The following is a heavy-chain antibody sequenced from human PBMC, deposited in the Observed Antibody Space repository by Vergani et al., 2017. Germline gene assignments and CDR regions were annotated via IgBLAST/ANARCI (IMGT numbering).Heavy chain of an antibody. V-gene: IGHV4-61*02. D-gene: IGHD3-10*01. CDR3: ARCPEYYDGSGSYWAFDY. J-gene: IGHJ4*02. CDR1: GGSISSGSYY. Sequence: QVQLQESGPGLVKPSQTLSLTCTVSGGSISSGSYYWSWIRQPAGKGLEWIGRIYTSGSTNYNPSLKSRVTISVDTSKNQFSLKLSSVTAADTAVYYCARCPEYYDGSGSYWAFDYWGQGTLVTVSS. CDR2: IYTSGST.